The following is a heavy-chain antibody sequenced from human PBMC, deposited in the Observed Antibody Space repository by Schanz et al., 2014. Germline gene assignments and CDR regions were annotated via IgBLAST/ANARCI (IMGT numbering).Heavy chain of an antibody. CDR2: FDAHDGRA. CDR1: GFTLSNYA. Sequence: EMQLLESGGGLAQPGGSLRLSCAASGFTLSNYAMSWVRQAPGKGLEWVSGFDAHDGRAYYADSAKGRFTISRDNAKNSLFRQMNSLRAEDTAVYYCAKGRSGELSPFDIWGQGTMVTVSS. J-gene: IGHJ3*02. V-gene: IGHV3-23*01. D-gene: IGHD3-10*01. CDR3: AKGRSGELSPFDI.